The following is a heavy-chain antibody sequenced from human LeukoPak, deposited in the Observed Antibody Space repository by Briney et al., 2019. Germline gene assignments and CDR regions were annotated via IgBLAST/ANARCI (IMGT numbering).Heavy chain of an antibody. V-gene: IGHV3-74*01. Sequence: GGSLRLSCAASGFTFSSNYMHWVRQAPGKGLVWVSRINSDGSSTSYADSVKGRFTISRDNAKNTLYVQMNSLRAEDTAVYYCARDTARNPELLDYWGQGTLVTVSS. CDR3: ARDTARNPELLDY. CDR1: GFTFSSNY. J-gene: IGHJ4*02. D-gene: IGHD1-26*01. CDR2: INSDGSST.